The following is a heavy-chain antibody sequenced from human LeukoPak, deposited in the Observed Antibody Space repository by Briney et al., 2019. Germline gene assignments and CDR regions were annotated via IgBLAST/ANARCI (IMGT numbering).Heavy chain of an antibody. Sequence: PGGSLRLSCAASGFTVSSNYMSWVRQAPGKGLEWGSVIYSGGSTYYADSVKGRFTISRDNSKNTLYLQMNSLRAEDTAVYYCASGDFGRAMDGTVFDSWGQGTLVTVSS. D-gene: IGHD6-19*01. V-gene: IGHV3-66*02. J-gene: IGHJ4*02. CDR3: ASGDFGRAMDGTVFDS. CDR1: GFTVSSNY. CDR2: IYSGGST.